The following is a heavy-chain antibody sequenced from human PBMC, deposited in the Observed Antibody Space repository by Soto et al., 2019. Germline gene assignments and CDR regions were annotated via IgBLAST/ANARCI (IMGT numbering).Heavy chain of an antibody. CDR1: GASLIGDNYY. Sequence: QVQLQESGPGLAKPSQTVSLTCTVSGASLIGDNYYWTWIRQVPGKDLEWIGHIFHTGTTFHTPSLKSRVLMSIDTSDNYFSLHINSVTAADTAVYYCARGLGSDDSGRFLAAFDIWGHGTLVTVSA. D-gene: IGHD3-22*01. CDR2: IFHTGTT. J-gene: IGHJ3*02. CDR3: ARGLGSDDSGRFLAAFDI. V-gene: IGHV4-31*03.